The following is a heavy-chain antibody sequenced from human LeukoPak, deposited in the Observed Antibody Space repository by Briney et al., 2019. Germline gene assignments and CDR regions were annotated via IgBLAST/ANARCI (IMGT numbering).Heavy chain of an antibody. Sequence: PSETLSLTCTVSGGSISSSSYYWGWIRQPPGKGLGWIGGIYYSGSTYYNPSLKNRVTISVDTSKNQFSLKLSSVTAADTAVYYCVQIKGRYFDWSSYFDYWGQGTLVTVSS. CDR1: GGSISSSSYY. J-gene: IGHJ4*02. V-gene: IGHV4-39*01. D-gene: IGHD3-9*01. CDR3: VQIKGRYFDWSSYFDY. CDR2: IYYSGST.